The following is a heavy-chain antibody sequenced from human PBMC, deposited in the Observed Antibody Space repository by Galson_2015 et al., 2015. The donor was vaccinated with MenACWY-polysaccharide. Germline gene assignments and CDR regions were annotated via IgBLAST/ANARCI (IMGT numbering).Heavy chain of an antibody. CDR3: VRDSEYGMDV. V-gene: IGHV3-9*01. CDR1: GFTFDDYA. J-gene: IGHJ6*02. CDR2: ITWNSDSI. Sequence: SLRLSCAASGFTFDDYAMHWVRQAPGKGLEWVSGITWNSDSIGYADSLKGRFTISRDNATNSLYLEMNSLRAEDTALYYCVRDSEYGMDVWGQGTTVTVSS.